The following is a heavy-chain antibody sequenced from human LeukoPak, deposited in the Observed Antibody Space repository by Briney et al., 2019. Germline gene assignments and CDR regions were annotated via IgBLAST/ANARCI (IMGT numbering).Heavy chain of an antibody. D-gene: IGHD6-6*01. CDR3: ARDRRAARNTYYYYYMDV. CDR1: GGSISSYY. V-gene: IGHV4-59*01. CDR2: IYYSGST. Sequence: SETLSLTCTVSGGSISSYYWSWIRQPPGKGLEWIGYIYYSGSTNYNPSLKSRVTISVDTSKNQFSLKLSSVTAADTAVYYCARDRRAARNTYYYYYMDVWGKGTTVTVSS. J-gene: IGHJ6*03.